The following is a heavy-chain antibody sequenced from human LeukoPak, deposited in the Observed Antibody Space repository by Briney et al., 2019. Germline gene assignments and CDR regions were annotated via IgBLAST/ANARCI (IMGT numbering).Heavy chain of an antibody. CDR3: ARGRDLDYFDY. CDR2: IWYDGSNK. Sequence: GGSLRLSCAASGFTFSSYGMHWVRQAPGKGLEWVAVIWYDGSNKYYADSVKGRFTISRDNSKNTLYLQINSLRAEDTAVYYCARGRDLDYFDYWGQGTLVTVSS. J-gene: IGHJ4*02. V-gene: IGHV3-33*01. CDR1: GFTFSSYG.